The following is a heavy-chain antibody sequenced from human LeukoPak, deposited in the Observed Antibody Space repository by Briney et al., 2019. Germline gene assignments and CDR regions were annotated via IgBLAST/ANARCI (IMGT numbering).Heavy chain of an antibody. V-gene: IGHV3-9*01. J-gene: IGHJ4*02. D-gene: IGHD3-22*01. CDR3: AKGPGDHYDSSGYYFYYFDY. Sequence: PGRSLRPSCAASGFTFDDYAMHWVRQAPGKGLEWVSGISWNSGSIGYADSVKGRFTISRDNAKNSLYLQMNSLRAEDTALYYCAKGPGDHYDSSGYYFYYFDYWGQGTLVTVSS. CDR2: ISWNSGSI. CDR1: GFTFDDYA.